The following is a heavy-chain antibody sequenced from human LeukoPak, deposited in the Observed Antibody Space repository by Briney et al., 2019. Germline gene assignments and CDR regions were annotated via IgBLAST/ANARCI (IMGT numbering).Heavy chain of an antibody. CDR3: ARDAGQWLEDYMDV. CDR2: ISYDGSNK. CDR1: GSTFSSYA. Sequence: PGGSLRLSCAASGSTFSSYAMHWVRQAPGKGLEWVAVISYDGSNKYYADSVKGRFTISRDNSKNTLYLQMNSLRAEDTAVYYCARDAGQWLEDYMDVWGKGTTVTVSS. J-gene: IGHJ6*03. V-gene: IGHV3-30*04. D-gene: IGHD6-19*01.